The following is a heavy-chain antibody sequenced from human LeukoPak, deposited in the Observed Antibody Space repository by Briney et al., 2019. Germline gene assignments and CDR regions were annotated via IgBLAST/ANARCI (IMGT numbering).Heavy chain of an antibody. CDR1: GYTFTGYY. CDR3: ASLNSSSPLRYYYMDV. V-gene: IGHV1/OR15-3*01. J-gene: IGHJ6*03. CDR2: INTGNGNT. D-gene: IGHD6-13*01. Sequence: ASVKVSCKASGYTFTGYYMHWVRQAPGQGLEWMGWINTGNGNTQYSQRFQGRVTITADESTSTAYMGLSSLRSEDTAVYYCASLNSSSPLRYYYMDVWGKGTTVTVSS.